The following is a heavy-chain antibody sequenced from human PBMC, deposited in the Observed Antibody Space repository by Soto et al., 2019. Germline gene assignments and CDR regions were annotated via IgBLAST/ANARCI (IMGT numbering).Heavy chain of an antibody. CDR2: ISSSDSII. CDR1: GFTFSYSY. V-gene: IGHV3-11*01. Sequence: PGGSLGISCAASGFTFSYSYMSWIRQAPGKGLEWVSYISSSDSIIYYSDSVKGRFIISRDNAKNSLYLQMNSLRAEDTAVYYCARDLGYYDSSGYFDYWGQGTLVTVSS. CDR3: ARDLGYYDSSGYFDY. D-gene: IGHD3-22*01. J-gene: IGHJ4*02.